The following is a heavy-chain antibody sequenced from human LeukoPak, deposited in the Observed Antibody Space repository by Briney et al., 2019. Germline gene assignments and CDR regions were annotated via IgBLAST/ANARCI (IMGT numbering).Heavy chain of an antibody. CDR2: IYYSGST. CDR1: GGSFSGYY. J-gene: IGHJ4*02. D-gene: IGHD3-3*01. CDR3: ARVRFLERLPDY. Sequence: SETLSLTCAVYGGSFSGYYWSWIRQPPGKGLEWIGYIYYSGSTYYNPSLKSRVTISVDTSKNQFSLKLSSVTAADTAVYYCARVRFLERLPDYWGQGTLVTVSS. V-gene: IGHV4-30-4*08.